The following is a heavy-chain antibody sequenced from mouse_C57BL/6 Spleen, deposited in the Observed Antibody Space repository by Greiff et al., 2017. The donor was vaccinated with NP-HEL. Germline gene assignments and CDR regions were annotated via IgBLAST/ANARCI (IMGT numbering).Heavy chain of an antibody. Sequence: EVQLQQSGAELVRPGASVKLSCTASGFIIKDYYMHWVKQRPEQGLEWIGRIDPEDGDTEYAPKFQGKATMTADTSSNTAYLQLSSLTSEDTAVYYCTSPYYYGSSYYFDYWGQGTTLTVSS. J-gene: IGHJ2*01. D-gene: IGHD1-1*01. CDR2: IDPEDGDT. V-gene: IGHV14-1*01. CDR3: TSPYYYGSSYYFDY. CDR1: GFIIKDYY.